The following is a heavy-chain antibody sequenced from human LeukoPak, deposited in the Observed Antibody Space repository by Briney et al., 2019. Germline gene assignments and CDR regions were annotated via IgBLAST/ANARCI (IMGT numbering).Heavy chain of an antibody. CDR1: GGTFSSYA. CDR3: ARDGYNYTLYYYYGMDV. V-gene: IGHV1-69*13. D-gene: IGHD5-24*01. Sequence: ATVKVSCKASGGTFSSYAISWVRQAPGQGLEWMGGIIPIFGTANYAQKFQGRVTITADESTSTAYMELSSLRSEDTAVYYCARDGYNYTLYYYYGMDVWGQGTTVTVS. J-gene: IGHJ6*02. CDR2: IIPIFGTA.